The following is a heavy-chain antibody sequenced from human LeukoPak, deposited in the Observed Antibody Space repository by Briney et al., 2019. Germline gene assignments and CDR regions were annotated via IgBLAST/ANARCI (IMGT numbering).Heavy chain of an antibody. J-gene: IGHJ5*02. V-gene: IGHV4-34*01. CDR3: ARHLSKYSSSWRFDP. CDR2: INHSGST. D-gene: IGHD6-13*01. Sequence: SETLSLTCAVYGGSFSGYYWSWIRQPPGKGLEWIGEINHSGSTNYNPSLKSRVTISVDTSKNQFSLKLSSVTAADTAVYYCARHLSKYSSSWRFDPWGQGTLVTVSS. CDR1: GGSFSGYY.